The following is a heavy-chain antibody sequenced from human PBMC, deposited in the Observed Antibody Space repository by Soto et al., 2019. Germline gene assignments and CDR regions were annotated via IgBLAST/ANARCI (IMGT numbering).Heavy chain of an antibody. J-gene: IGHJ6*03. Sequence: GESLKISCKGSGYSFTSYWIGWVRQMPGKGLEWMGIIYPGDSDTRYSPSFQGQVTISADKSISTAYLQWSSLKASDTAMYYCARIGRYCSSTSCLNYYYYMDVWGKGTTVIVSS. D-gene: IGHD2-2*01. CDR1: GYSFTSYW. CDR3: ARIGRYCSSTSCLNYYYYMDV. CDR2: IYPGDSDT. V-gene: IGHV5-51*01.